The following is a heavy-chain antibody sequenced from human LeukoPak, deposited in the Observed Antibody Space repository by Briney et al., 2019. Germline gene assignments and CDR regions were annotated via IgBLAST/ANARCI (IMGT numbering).Heavy chain of an antibody. CDR1: GFTFSSYG. D-gene: IGHD1-14*01. CDR2: ISYDGSNK. Sequence: PGRSLRLSCAASGFTFSSYGMHWVRQAPGKGLEWVAVISYDGSNKYYADSVKGRFTISRDNSKNTLYLQMNSLRAEDTAVYYCARQTVPEYSYYYYYGMDVWGKGTTVTVSS. CDR3: ARQTVPEYSYYYYYGMDV. J-gene: IGHJ6*04. V-gene: IGHV3-30*03.